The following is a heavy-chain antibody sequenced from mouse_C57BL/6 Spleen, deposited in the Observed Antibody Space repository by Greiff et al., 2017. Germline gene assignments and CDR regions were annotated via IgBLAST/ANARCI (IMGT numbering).Heavy chain of an antibody. CDR1: GYTFTSYW. Sequence: EVQLQQSGTVLARPGASVKMSCKTSGYTFTSYWMHWVKQRPGQGLEWIGAIYPGNSDTSYNQKFKGKAKLTAVTSASTAYMGLSSLTNEDSAVYYCTGHYYGSSYDWYFDVWGTGTTVTVSS. D-gene: IGHD1-1*01. V-gene: IGHV1-5*01. CDR2: IYPGNSDT. J-gene: IGHJ1*03. CDR3: TGHYYGSSYDWYFDV.